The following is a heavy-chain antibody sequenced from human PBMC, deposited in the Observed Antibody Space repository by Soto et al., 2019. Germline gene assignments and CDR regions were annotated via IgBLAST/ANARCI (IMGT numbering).Heavy chain of an antibody. CDR2: IYYSGST. V-gene: IGHV4-59*01. Sequence: SETLSLTCTVSGGSISSYYWSWIRQPPGKGLEWIGYIYYSGSTNYNPSLKSRVTISVATSKNQFSLKLSPVTAADTAVYYCARGTSGDDILTASIYYYYMDVWGKGTTVTVSS. D-gene: IGHD3-9*01. CDR1: GGSISSYY. CDR3: ARGTSGDDILTASIYYYYMDV. J-gene: IGHJ6*03.